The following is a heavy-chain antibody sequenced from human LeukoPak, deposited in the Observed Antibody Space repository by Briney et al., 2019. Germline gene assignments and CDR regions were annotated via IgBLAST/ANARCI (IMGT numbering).Heavy chain of an antibody. CDR2: ISGDNPGT. V-gene: IGHV3-23*01. J-gene: IGHJ5*02. D-gene: IGHD6-19*01. Sequence: GGSLRLSCAASGFTFSTYAMSWVRQTPGKGLEWVAAISGDNPGTYHANSVKGRFTISRDNSKNTLHLQMTGLRAEDTAIYYCAKDLSRAVAADWFDPWDQGSLVTVSS. CDR1: GFTFSTYA. CDR3: AKDLSRAVAADWFDP.